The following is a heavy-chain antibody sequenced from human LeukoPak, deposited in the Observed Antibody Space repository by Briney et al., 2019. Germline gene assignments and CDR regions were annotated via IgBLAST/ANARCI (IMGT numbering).Heavy chain of an antibody. CDR2: INPSGTGT. D-gene: IGHD3-10*01. CDR1: GYTITNNY. J-gene: IGHJ4*02. V-gene: IGHV1-46*01. CDR3: ARAPRGGALDY. Sequence: ASVKVSCKASGYTITNNYMHWVRQAPGQGLEWMGVINPSGTGTSYAQKFQGRITMSRDTSTSTVYMELSSLRSEDTAVYYCARAPRGGALDYWGQGTLVTVSS.